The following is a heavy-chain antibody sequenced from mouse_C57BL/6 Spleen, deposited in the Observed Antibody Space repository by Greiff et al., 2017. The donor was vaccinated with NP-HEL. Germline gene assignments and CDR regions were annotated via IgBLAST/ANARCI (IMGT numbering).Heavy chain of an antibody. CDR3: ARHDWDGLFDY. Sequence: EVKVVESGGGLVKPGGSLKLSCAASGFTFSSYTMSWVRQTPEKRLEWVATISGGGGNTYYPDSVKGRFTISRDNAKNTLYLQMSSLRSEDTALYYCARHDWDGLFDYWGQGTTLTVSS. D-gene: IGHD4-1*01. CDR1: GFTFSSYT. CDR2: ISGGGGNT. V-gene: IGHV5-9*01. J-gene: IGHJ2*01.